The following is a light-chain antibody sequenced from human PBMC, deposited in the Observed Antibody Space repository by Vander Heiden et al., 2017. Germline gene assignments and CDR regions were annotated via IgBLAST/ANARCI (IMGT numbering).Light chain of an antibody. CDR3: QQDNRYLRP. Sequence: DIHMTQSPSTLSAYVVDRVTITCRASQSISRWVAWYQQNPGKATKFLNYKASSLESGVPSRVSGSGSRTECTLTISSLQPDDFATYECQQDNRYLRPFGGGTKVEIK. V-gene: IGKV1-5*03. J-gene: IGKJ4*01. CDR2: KAS. CDR1: QSISRW.